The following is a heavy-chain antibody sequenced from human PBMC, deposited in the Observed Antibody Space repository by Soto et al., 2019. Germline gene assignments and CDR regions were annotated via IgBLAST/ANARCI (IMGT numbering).Heavy chain of an antibody. CDR1: GYIFTGYH. V-gene: IGHV1-2*02. D-gene: IGHD3-9*01. J-gene: IGHJ6*01. Sequence: AASVKVSCKASGYIFTGYHIHWVRQAPGRGLEWMGWINPNSGDTEYAQNFQGRVTMTRDTSFNLVYMEMSALMSDDTAVYYCARDARGTRGFDEVDNWGQGTTVTVST. CDR2: INPNSGDT. CDR3: ARDARGTRGFDEVDN.